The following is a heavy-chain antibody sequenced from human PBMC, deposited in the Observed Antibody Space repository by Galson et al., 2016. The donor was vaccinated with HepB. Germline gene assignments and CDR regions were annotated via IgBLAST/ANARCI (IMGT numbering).Heavy chain of an antibody. Sequence: SLRLSCGAAGFTVSDNHVTWIRQAPGKGLECVTVIFGRGNTYYADSVEGRFTISRDNARNTVYLQMNSLRTEDTAVYYCAGYGGNSVWGQGTLVTVSS. V-gene: IGHV3-53*01. D-gene: IGHD4-23*01. CDR2: IFGRGNT. CDR1: GFTVSDNH. CDR3: AGYGGNSV. J-gene: IGHJ4*02.